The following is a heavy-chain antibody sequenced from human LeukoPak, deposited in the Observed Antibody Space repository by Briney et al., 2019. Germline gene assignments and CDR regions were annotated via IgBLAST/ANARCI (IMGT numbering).Heavy chain of an antibody. Sequence: PGGSLRLSCVASGFTFSDSAIHWVRQSSGKGLEWIGHMDKETNLYATALAASVKGRFTVSRDDSKKTAYLHMNSLKTEDTALYYCTRDSGTYNWFDPWGQGTLVTVSS. V-gene: IGHV3-73*01. CDR1: GFTFSDSA. J-gene: IGHJ5*02. CDR2: MDKETNLYAT. D-gene: IGHD1-26*01. CDR3: TRDSGTYNWFDP.